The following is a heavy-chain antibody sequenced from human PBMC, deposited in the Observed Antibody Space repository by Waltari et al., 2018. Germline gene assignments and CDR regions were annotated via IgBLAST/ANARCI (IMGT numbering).Heavy chain of an antibody. CDR2: IYYSGST. V-gene: IGHV4-59*01. CDR3: ARDQRITIFGGDSYYYMDV. J-gene: IGHJ6*03. Sequence: QVQLQESGPGLVKPSETLSLTCTVSGGSISSYYWSWIRQPPGKGLEWIGYIYYSGSTNYTPSLKSRVTISVDTSKNQFSLKRSSVTAADTAVYYCARDQRITIFGGDSYYYMDVWGKGTTVTVSS. CDR1: GGSISSYY. D-gene: IGHD3-3*01.